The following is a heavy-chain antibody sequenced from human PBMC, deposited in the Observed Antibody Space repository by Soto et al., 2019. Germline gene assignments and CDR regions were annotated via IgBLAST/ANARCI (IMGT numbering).Heavy chain of an antibody. V-gene: IGHV3-11*06. CDR3: ARGPSMERQWLFPGVDFDY. CDR1: GFTFSDYY. J-gene: IGHJ4*02. CDR2: ISSSSSYT. D-gene: IGHD3-22*01. Sequence: GGSLRLSCAASGFTFSDYYMSWIRQAPGKGLEWVSYISSSSSYTNYADSVKGRFTISRDNAKNSLYLQMNSLRAEDTAVYYCARGPSMERQWLFPGVDFDYWGQGTLVTVSS.